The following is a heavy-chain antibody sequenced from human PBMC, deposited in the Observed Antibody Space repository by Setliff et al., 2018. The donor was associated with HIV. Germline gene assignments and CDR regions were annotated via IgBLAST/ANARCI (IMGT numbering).Heavy chain of an antibody. V-gene: IGHV4-34*01. J-gene: IGHJ3*02. CDR3: ARGKELVRSAFDI. CDR2: INHSGST. CDR1: GGSFSGYY. Sequence: SETLSLTCAVYGGSFSGYYWSWIRQPPGKGLEWIGEINHSGSTNYNSSLKSRVTLSVDASKNQFSLNVTSVTAADTAVYYCARGKELVRSAFDIWGQGTMVTVSS. D-gene: IGHD1-7*01.